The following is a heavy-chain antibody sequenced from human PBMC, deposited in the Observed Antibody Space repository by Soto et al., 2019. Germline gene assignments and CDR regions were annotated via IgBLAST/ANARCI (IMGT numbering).Heavy chain of an antibody. CDR1: GYTLTELS. CDR3: ATTGRPSLAAYRWFDP. J-gene: IGHJ5*02. D-gene: IGHD6-6*01. Sequence: ASVKVSCKVSGYTLTELSIHWVRQAPGKGLEWMGGFDPEDGETIYAQKFQGRVTMTEDTSTDTAYMELSSLRSEDTAVYYCATTGRPSLAAYRWFDPWGQGTMVTV. CDR2: FDPEDGET. V-gene: IGHV1-24*01.